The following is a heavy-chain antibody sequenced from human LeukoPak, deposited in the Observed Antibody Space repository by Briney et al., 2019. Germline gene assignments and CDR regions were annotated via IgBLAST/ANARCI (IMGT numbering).Heavy chain of an antibody. V-gene: IGHV3-15*05. CDR2: IKSKTDGGTT. J-gene: IGHJ4*02. CDR1: GFTFSNAW. CDR3: VSRWELLH. Sequence: GGSLRLSCAASGFTFSNAWMSWVRQAPGKGLEWVGRIKSKTDGGTTDYAAPVKGRFTISRGSARNTVYLQMNSLRAEDTAVYYCVSRWELLHWGQGTLVTVSS. D-gene: IGHD1-26*01.